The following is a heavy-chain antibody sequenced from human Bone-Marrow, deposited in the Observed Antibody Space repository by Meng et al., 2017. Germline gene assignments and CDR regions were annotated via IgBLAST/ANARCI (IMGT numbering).Heavy chain of an antibody. Sequence: GESLKISCAASGFTFSSYAMSWVRQAPGKGLEWVSAISGSCGSTYYADPVKGRFTISRDNAKNSLYLQMNSLRAEDTSVYYCARDWPYCSGGSCYSRKGLDYFDYWGQGTLVTVSS. CDR2: ISGSCGST. V-gene: IGHV3-23*01. CDR1: GFTFSSYA. CDR3: ARDWPYCSGGSCYSRKGLDYFDY. J-gene: IGHJ4*02. D-gene: IGHD2-15*01.